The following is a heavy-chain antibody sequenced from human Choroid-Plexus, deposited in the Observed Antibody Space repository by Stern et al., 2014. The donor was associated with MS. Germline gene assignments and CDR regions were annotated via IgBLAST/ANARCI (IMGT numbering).Heavy chain of an antibody. CDR1: GFTLGSCA. Sequence: VQLVESGGGVVQPGRPLRLSCVASGFTLGSCAMHWVRKAPGKGLERVAGVSDDGSNKYYADSVKGRFTISRDNSQNTLYMQMSSLRPEDTAVYYCAKDRQYLTYFFDHWGQGSLVTVSS. CDR2: VSDDGSNK. D-gene: IGHD2/OR15-2a*01. CDR3: AKDRQYLTYFFDH. V-gene: IGHV3-30*18. J-gene: IGHJ5*02.